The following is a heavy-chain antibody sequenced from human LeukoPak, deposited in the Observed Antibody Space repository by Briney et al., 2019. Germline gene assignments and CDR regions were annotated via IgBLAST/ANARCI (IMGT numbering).Heavy chain of an antibody. J-gene: IGHJ1*01. V-gene: IGHV4-34*01. CDR2: INHSGST. CDR1: GGSFSGYY. Sequence: SETLSLTCAVYGGSFSGYYWSWIRQPPGKGLEWIGEINHSGSTNYNPSLKSRVTISVDTSKNQFSLKLSSVTAADTAVYYCARHRYGSGSYLQYFQHWGQGTLVTVSS. CDR3: ARHRYGSGSYLQYFQH. D-gene: IGHD3-10*01.